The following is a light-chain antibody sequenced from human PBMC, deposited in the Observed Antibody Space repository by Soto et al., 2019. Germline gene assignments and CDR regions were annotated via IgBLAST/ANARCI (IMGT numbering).Light chain of an antibody. CDR2: GAS. Sequence: EIVLTQSPGTLSLSPGEIATLSFSTSQSVNNNYLAWYQQKPGQAPRLLIYGASSRATGIPARFSGSGSETDFTLTISSLEPEDFAVYYCQQRTNWSSVTFGGGTKVDI. CDR3: QQRTNWSSVT. J-gene: IGKJ4*01. CDR1: QSVNNNY. V-gene: IGKV3D-20*02.